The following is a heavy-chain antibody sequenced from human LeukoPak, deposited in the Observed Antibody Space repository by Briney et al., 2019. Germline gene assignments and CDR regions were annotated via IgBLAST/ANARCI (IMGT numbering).Heavy chain of an antibody. V-gene: IGHV3-30*02. CDR3: AKDANGWYRYYYYYMDV. Sequence: GGSLRLSCAASGFTFSNYGMHWVRQAPGKGLEGVAFIHYDISNKYYADSVKGRFTISRDNSKNTLFLQMNSLRPEHTAVYYCAKDANGWYRYYYYYMDVWGKGTTVTISS. CDR1: GFTFSNYG. J-gene: IGHJ6*03. CDR2: IHYDISNK. D-gene: IGHD6-19*01.